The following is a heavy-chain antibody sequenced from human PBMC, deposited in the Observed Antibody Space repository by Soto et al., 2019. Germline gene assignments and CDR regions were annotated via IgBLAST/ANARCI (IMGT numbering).Heavy chain of an antibody. V-gene: IGHV1-69*01. J-gene: IGHJ6*02. CDR3: ARTNSSSWLYYYYYYGMDV. CDR1: GGTFSSYA. Sequence: VQLVQSGAEVKKPGSSVKVSCKASGGTFSSYAISWVRQAPGQGLEWMGGIIPIFGTANYAQKFQGRVTITADESTSTAYMELSSLRSEDTAVYYCARTNSSSWLYYYYYYGMDVWGQGTTVTVSS. D-gene: IGHD6-13*01. CDR2: IIPIFGTA.